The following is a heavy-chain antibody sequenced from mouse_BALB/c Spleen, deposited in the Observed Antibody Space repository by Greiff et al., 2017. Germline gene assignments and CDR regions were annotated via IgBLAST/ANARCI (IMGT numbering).Heavy chain of an antibody. CDR1: GFSFTGYG. CDR2: IWGDGST. V-gene: IGHV2-6-7*01. CDR3: ARGYDYFDY. Sequence: QVQLKESGPGLVAPSQSLSITCTVSGFSFTGYGVNWVRQPPGKGLEWLGMIWGDGSTDYNSALKSRLSISKDNSTCQVVLKMNSLQTDDTARYYCARGYDYFDYGGQGTTLTVSS. J-gene: IGHJ2*01. D-gene: IGHD2-12*01.